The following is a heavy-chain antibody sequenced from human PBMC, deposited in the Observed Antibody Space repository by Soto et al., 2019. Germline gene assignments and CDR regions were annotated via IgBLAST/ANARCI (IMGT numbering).Heavy chain of an antibody. CDR3: ARERIVVVPAAMRGYNWFDP. CDR2: INHSGST. D-gene: IGHD2-2*01. Sequence: PSETLSLTCAAYGGSFSGYYWSWIRQPPGKGLEWIGEINHSGSTNYNPSLKSRVTISVDTSKNQFSLKLSSVTAADTAVYYCARERIVVVPAAMRGYNWFDPWGQGTLVPVSS. J-gene: IGHJ5*02. V-gene: IGHV4-34*01. CDR1: GGSFSGYY.